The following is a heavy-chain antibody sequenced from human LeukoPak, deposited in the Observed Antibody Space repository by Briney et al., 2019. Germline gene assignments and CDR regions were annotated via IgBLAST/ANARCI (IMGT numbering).Heavy chain of an antibody. Sequence: PGGSLRLSCAASGFTFSSYWMYWVRQAPGKGLVWVSRINSDGGGTIYADSVKGRFTVSRDNAKNTLYLQMNSLRAEDTAVYYCARGPSGYHNTGGQGTLVTVSS. CDR1: GFTFSSYW. V-gene: IGHV3-74*01. D-gene: IGHD5-12*01. CDR3: ARGPSGYHNT. CDR2: INSDGGGT. J-gene: IGHJ4*02.